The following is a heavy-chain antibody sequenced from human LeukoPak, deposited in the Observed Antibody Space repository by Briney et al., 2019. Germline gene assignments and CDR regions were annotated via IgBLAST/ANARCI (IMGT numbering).Heavy chain of an antibody. Sequence: GGSLRLSCAASGFTFSNAWMNWVRQAPGKGLEWVDRIKSKTDGGTTDYAAPVKGRFTISRDDSKNTLYLQMNSLKTEDTAVYYCTTGSGYYDFWSGGVDYWGQGTLVTVSS. CDR3: TTGSGYYDFWSGGVDY. J-gene: IGHJ4*02. V-gene: IGHV3-15*07. CDR1: GFTFSNAW. D-gene: IGHD3-3*01. CDR2: IKSKTDGGTT.